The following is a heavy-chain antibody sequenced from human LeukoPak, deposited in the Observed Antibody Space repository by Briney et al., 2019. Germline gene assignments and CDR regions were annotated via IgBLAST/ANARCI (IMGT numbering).Heavy chain of an antibody. D-gene: IGHD4-23*01. J-gene: IGHJ2*01. CDR1: GYPFGSYG. V-gene: IGHV1-18*01. Sequence: ASVKVSCKASGYPFGSYGISWVRQAPGQGLEWMGWNSGYKGNTKYAQKFQGRVTMTTDTSTSTAYMELRSLRSDDTAVYYCARDHGGKADRYFDLWGRGTLVTVSS. CDR2: NSGYKGNT. CDR3: ARDHGGKADRYFDL.